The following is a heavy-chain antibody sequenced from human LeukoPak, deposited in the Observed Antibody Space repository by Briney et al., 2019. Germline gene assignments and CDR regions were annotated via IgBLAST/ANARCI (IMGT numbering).Heavy chain of an antibody. J-gene: IGHJ4*02. CDR2: FAMIDDII. CDR1: GFTFSTLD. CDR3: AKGFHSGSFNELDY. D-gene: IGHD1-26*01. Sequence: AGGSLRLSCAASGFTFSTLDMSWVRQAPGKGLEWVSGFAMIDDIIHYVDSVKGRFTISRDNSKNMLYLQMNSLRAEDTAVYYCAKGFHSGSFNELDYWGQGTLVTVSS. V-gene: IGHV3-23*05.